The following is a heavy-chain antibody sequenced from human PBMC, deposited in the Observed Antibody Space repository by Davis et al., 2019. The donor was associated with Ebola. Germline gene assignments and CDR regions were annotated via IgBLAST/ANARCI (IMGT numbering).Heavy chain of an antibody. Sequence: GESLKISCKGSGYSFSSYWISWVRQMPGKGLEWMGIIYPGDSDTRYSPSFQGQVTISVDKSISTAYLQWSSLKASDTAMYYCASTIAAAGSDAFDIWGQGTMVTVSS. V-gene: IGHV5-51*01. D-gene: IGHD6-13*01. CDR3: ASTIAAAGSDAFDI. CDR2: IYPGDSDT. CDR1: GYSFSSYW. J-gene: IGHJ3*02.